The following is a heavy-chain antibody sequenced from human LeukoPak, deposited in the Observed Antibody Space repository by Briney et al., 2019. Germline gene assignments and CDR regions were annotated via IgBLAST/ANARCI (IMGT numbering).Heavy chain of an antibody. Sequence: GGSLRLSCAASGFTFSSYSMNWVRQAPGKGLEWVSSISSSSYIYYAHSEKGQFTIARDNAKNSLYLQMNSLRAEDTAVFYCARDGRYFDLSCDYWGRGTLVTVSS. J-gene: IGHJ4*02. CDR1: GFTFSSYS. CDR2: ISSSSYI. CDR3: ARDGRYFDLSCDY. V-gene: IGHV3-21*01. D-gene: IGHD3-9*01.